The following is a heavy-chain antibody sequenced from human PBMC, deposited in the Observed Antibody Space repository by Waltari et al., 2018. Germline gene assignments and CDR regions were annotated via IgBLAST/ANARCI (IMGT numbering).Heavy chain of an antibody. CDR3: ARVSLIYSYFDY. D-gene: IGHD5-18*01. V-gene: IGHV3-53*01. CDR2: IDSGGST. J-gene: IGHJ4*02. CDR1: GFTVSSNY. Sequence: EVQLVESGGGLIQPGGSLRLSCAASGFTVSSNYMSWVRPAPGKGLEWVSVIDSGGSTYYADSVKGRFTISRDNAKSTLYLQMNSLRAEDTAVYYCARVSLIYSYFDYWGQGTLVTVSS.